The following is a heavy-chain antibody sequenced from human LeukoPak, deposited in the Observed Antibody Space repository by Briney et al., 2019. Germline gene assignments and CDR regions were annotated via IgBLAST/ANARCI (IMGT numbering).Heavy chain of an antibody. J-gene: IGHJ4*02. D-gene: IGHD6-19*01. Sequence: GGSLRLSCEASGFPFSSYGMHWVRQAPGKGLEWVARLVYDERSDYADSVKGRFSISRDNSKNTLFLDMSDLRVEDTAVYYCARDLSAAFDFWGQGVLVTVSS. CDR1: GFPFSSYG. V-gene: IGHV3-33*08. CDR2: LVYDERS. CDR3: ARDLSAAFDF.